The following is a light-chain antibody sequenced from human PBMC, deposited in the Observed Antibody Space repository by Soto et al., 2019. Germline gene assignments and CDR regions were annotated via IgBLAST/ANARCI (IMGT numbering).Light chain of an antibody. Sequence: EKVMTQSPATLSVSPGERVTLSCRASQSVFTNLAWYQQKPGQAPRLLISGAYTRATGIPDRFIGSGSGTEFTLTITSLQSEDFAIYYCQHYNDLPLTFGQGTKLEI. CDR1: QSVFTN. CDR3: QHYNDLPLT. CDR2: GAY. J-gene: IGKJ1*01. V-gene: IGKV3-15*01.